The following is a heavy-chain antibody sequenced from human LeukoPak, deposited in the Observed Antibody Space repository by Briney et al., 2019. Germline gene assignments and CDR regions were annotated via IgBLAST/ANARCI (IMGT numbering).Heavy chain of an antibody. V-gene: IGHV4-34*01. CDR1: GGSFSGYY. Sequence: PSETLSLTCAVYGGSFSGYYWSWIRQPPGKGLEWIGEINHSGSTNYNPSLKSRVTISVDTSKNQFSLKLSSVTAADTAVYYCARALGAAAEEYYFDYWGQGTLVTVSS. J-gene: IGHJ4*02. CDR2: INHSGST. D-gene: IGHD6-13*01. CDR3: ARALGAAAEEYYFDY.